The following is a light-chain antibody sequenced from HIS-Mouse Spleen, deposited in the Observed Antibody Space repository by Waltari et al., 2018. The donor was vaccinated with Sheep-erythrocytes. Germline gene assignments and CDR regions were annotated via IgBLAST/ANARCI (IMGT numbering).Light chain of an antibody. CDR3: CSYAGSYTWV. V-gene: IGLV2-11*01. CDR2: DVS. Sequence: QSALTQPRSVSGSPGQSVTISCTGTSSHVVGYNYVPRYQQHPGKAPKLMIYDVSKRPSGVPDRFSGSKSGNTASLTISGLQAEDEADYYCCSYAGSYTWVFGGGTKLTVL. J-gene: IGLJ3*02. CDR1: SSHVVGYNY.